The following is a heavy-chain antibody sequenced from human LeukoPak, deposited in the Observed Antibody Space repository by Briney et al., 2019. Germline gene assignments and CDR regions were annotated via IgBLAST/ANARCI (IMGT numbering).Heavy chain of an antibody. J-gene: IGHJ4*02. V-gene: IGHV1-2*02. D-gene: IGHD7-27*01. CDR3: ARDTSWGFPLFDY. CDR1: GYTFTGYY. CDR2: INPNSGGT. Sequence: ASVKVSCKASGYTFTGYYMHWVRQAPGQGLEWMGWINPNSGGTNHAQKFQGRVTMTRDTSISTAYMELSRLRSDDTAVYYCARDTSWGFPLFDYWGQGTLVTVSS.